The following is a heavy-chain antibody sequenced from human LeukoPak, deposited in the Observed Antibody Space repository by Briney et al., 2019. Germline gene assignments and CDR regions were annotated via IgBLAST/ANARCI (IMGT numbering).Heavy chain of an antibody. CDR2: IYYSGGT. V-gene: IGHV4-59*01. CDR3: AGRSYSSGWSY. J-gene: IGHJ4*02. CDR1: GGSISSYY. D-gene: IGHD6-19*01. Sequence: SETLSLTCTVSGGSISSYYWSWIRQPPGKGLEWIGYIYYSGGTNYNPSLKSRVTISVDTSKNQFSLKLSSVTAADTAVYYCAGRSYSSGWSYWGQGTLVTVSS.